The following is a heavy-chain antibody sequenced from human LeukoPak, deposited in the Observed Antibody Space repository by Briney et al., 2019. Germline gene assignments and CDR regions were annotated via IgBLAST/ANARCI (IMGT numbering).Heavy chain of an antibody. V-gene: IGHV1-46*01. Sequence: ASVKVSCKASGYTFTGYYMHWVRQAPGQGLEWMGIINPSGGSTSYAQKFQGRVTMTRDTSTSTVYMELSSLRSEDTAVYYCARDHLIAAAGYGNNWFDPWGQGTLVTVSS. D-gene: IGHD6-13*01. CDR3: ARDHLIAAAGYGNNWFDP. J-gene: IGHJ5*02. CDR2: INPSGGST. CDR1: GYTFTGYY.